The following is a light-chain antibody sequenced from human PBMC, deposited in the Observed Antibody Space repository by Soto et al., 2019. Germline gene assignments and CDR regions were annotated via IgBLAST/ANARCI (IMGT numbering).Light chain of an antibody. CDR2: GAS. CDR1: HSVTSNY. Sequence: EIVLTQSPGTLSLSPGERATLSCRASHSVTSNYLAWYQQKPGLAPRLLFFGASIRATGIPDRFSGSGSGTDFTLTIGRLEPEDSAVYHCQQYGSSPTTFGQGTKVEIK. J-gene: IGKJ1*01. CDR3: QQYGSSPTT. V-gene: IGKV3-20*01.